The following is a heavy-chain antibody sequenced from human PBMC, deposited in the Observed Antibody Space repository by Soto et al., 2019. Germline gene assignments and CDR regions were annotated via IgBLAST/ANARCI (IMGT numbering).Heavy chain of an antibody. D-gene: IGHD6-13*01. CDR1: GGSISSGGYY. CDR3: ARVLAAALGFDY. V-gene: IGHV4-31*03. J-gene: IGHJ4*02. CDR2: IYYSGST. Sequence: SETLSLTCTVSGGSISSGGYYWSWIRQHPGKGLEWIGYIYYSGSTYYNPSLKSRVTISVDTSKNQFSLKLSSVTAADTAVYYCARVLAAALGFDYWGQGTLVTVSS.